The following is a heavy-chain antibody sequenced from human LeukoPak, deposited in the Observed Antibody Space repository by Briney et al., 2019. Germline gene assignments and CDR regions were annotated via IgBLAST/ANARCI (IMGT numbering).Heavy chain of an antibody. CDR2: ISAYNGDT. Sequence: ASVTVSCKASGYTFTSYGISWVRQAPGQGLEWMGWISAYNGDTNYAQKLQGRVTMTTDTSTSTAYMELRSLRSDDTAVYYCARGGSYSSPGYYFDYWGQGTLVTVSS. CDR1: GYTFTSYG. D-gene: IGHD6-13*01. V-gene: IGHV1-18*01. J-gene: IGHJ4*02. CDR3: ARGGSYSSPGYYFDY.